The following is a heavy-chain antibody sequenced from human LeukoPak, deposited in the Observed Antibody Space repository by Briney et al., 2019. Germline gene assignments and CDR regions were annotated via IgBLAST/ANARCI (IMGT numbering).Heavy chain of an antibody. D-gene: IGHD6-19*01. CDR3: ARGPGYSSGETFDS. CDR2: VYSDGGT. Sequence: PSETLSLTCAVSGGSISSSYWSWIRQPAGKGLEWIGRVYSDGGTNYSPSLKSRVIMSVDTSKNHFSLKLTSVTAADAAVYYCARGPGYSSGETFDSWDQGTLVTVSS. V-gene: IGHV4-4*07. CDR1: GGSISSSY. J-gene: IGHJ4*02.